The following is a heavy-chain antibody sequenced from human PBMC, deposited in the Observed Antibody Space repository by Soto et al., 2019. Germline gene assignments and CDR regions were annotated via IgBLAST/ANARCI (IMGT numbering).Heavy chain of an antibody. CDR3: AKGRITSYYDGLDY. CDR2: ISDSGSST. Sequence: EVQLSESGGGLVQPGGSLRLSCAASGFTFSSYAMSWVRQAPGKGLEWVSVISDSGSSTYYAASVKGRFTISRDNSKNTPHLQMNSLRAEDTAVYYCAKGRITSYYDGLDYWGQGTQVTVSS. D-gene: IGHD2-2*01. V-gene: IGHV3-23*01. J-gene: IGHJ4*02. CDR1: GFTFSSYA.